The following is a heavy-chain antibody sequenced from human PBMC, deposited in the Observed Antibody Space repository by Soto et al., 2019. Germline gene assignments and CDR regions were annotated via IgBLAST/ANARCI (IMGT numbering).Heavy chain of an antibody. V-gene: IGHV4-59*12. D-gene: IGHD3-3*01. CDR1: GGSISSYY. Sequence: PSETLSLTCTVSGGSISSYYWSWIRQPPGKGLEWIGYIYYSGSTNYNPSLKSRVTISVDTSKNQFSLKLSSVTAADTAVYYCARGRSGRGTDFWSGYSYSFDYWGQGTLVTVSS. CDR3: ARGRSGRGTDFWSGYSYSFDY. CDR2: IYYSGST. J-gene: IGHJ4*02.